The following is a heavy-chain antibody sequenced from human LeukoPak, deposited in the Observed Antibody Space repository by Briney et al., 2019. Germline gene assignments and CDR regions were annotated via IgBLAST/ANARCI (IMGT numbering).Heavy chain of an antibody. CDR3: ARDSDGYDL. CDR2: TKQDGSEK. CDR1: GFTFSSRW. V-gene: IGHV3-7*01. D-gene: IGHD2-15*01. Sequence: RGSLRLSCAGSGFTFSSRWMSWVRQAPGKGVEWVANTKQDGSEKYYVDSVKGRFTISRDNAKNSLYLQMNSLRVDDTAVYYCARDSDGYDLWGQGTLVTVSS. J-gene: IGHJ4*02.